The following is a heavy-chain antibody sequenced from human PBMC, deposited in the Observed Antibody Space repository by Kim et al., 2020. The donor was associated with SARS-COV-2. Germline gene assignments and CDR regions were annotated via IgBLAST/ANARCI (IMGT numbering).Heavy chain of an antibody. D-gene: IGHD3-3*01. CDR2: ISPTGDRT. V-gene: IGHV3-23*01. J-gene: IGHJ4*02. CDR3: AKDYVGYDFWSGYSL. CDR1: SFTFSSYT. Sequence: GGSLRLSCAASSFTFSSYTMNWVRQAPGKGLEWVSTISPTGDRTDYADSVKGRFTISRDNSKNTVSLQMNSLRAEDTAFYYCAKDYVGYDFWSGYSLWGQGSLVTVSS.